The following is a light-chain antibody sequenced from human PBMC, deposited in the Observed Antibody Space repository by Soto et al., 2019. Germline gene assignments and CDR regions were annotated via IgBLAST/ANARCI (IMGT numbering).Light chain of an antibody. J-gene: IGKJ5*01. CDR1: QSVRTK. CDR3: QQYDTWPSIT. CDR2: GAS. V-gene: IGKV3-15*01. Sequence: IVFTQSPSTLSLSPGERATLSCRASQSVRTKLAWYQQKAGQAPRLLIYGASTRASGVSDRLSGSGSGTEYTLTISRLQSEDFAVYYCQQYDTWPSITFGQGTRLEIK.